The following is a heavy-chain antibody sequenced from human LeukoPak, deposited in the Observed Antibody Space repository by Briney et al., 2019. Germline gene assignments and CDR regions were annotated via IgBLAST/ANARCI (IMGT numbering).Heavy chain of an antibody. CDR1: GGSISSYY. D-gene: IGHD3-22*01. J-gene: IGHJ2*01. V-gene: IGHV4-59*01. Sequence: SETLSLTCTVSGGSISSYYWSWIRQPPGKGLEWIGYIYYSGSTNYNPSLKSRVTISVDTSKNQFSLKLSSVTAADTAVYYCARHHYDSSGYSEADWYFDLWGRGTLVTVSS. CDR2: IYYSGST. CDR3: ARHHYDSSGYSEADWYFDL.